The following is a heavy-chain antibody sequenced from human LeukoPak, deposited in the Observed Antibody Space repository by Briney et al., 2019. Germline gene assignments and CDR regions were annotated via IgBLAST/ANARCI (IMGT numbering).Heavy chain of an antibody. Sequence: GRSLRLSCAASGFTFSSYAMHWVRQAPGKGLEWVAVIPYDGSNKYYADSVKGRFTISRDNSKNTLYLQMNSLRAEDTAMYYCARDGDYYGSGRPYYWGQGTLVTVSS. CDR1: GFTFSSYA. CDR3: ARDGDYYGSGRPYY. CDR2: IPYDGSNK. V-gene: IGHV3-30*04. J-gene: IGHJ4*02. D-gene: IGHD3-10*01.